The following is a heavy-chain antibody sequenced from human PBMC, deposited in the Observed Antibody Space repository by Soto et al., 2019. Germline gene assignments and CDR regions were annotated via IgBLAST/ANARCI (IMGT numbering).Heavy chain of an antibody. D-gene: IGHD6-19*01. V-gene: IGHV3-21*01. CDR1: GSTFSSYS. J-gene: IGHJ3*02. CDR3: ARDPYSSGLNDAFDI. Sequence: GGSLRLSCAASGSTFSSYSMNWVRQAPGKGLEWVSSISSSSSYIYYADSVKGRFTISRDNAKNSLYLQMNSLRAEDTAVYYCARDPYSSGLNDAFDIWGQGTMVTVSS. CDR2: ISSSSSYI.